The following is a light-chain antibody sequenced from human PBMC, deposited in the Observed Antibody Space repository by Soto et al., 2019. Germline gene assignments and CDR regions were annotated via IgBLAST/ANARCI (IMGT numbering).Light chain of an antibody. CDR2: DAS. V-gene: IGKV1-5*01. J-gene: IGKJ4*01. CDR1: QSISSW. Sequence: DIQMTQSPSTLSASVGDRVTLACRASQSISSWLAWYQQKPGKAPNVIMYDASNLKSGVPSRFSGGGAGTEFTLTISSLQPEDFASYYCQQHRSYPVTFGGGTKVDIK. CDR3: QQHRSYPVT.